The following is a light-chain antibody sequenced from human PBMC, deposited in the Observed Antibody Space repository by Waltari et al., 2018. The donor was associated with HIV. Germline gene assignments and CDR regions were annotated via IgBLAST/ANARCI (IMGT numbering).Light chain of an antibody. CDR3: MQALQTPRYLT. V-gene: IGKV2-28*01. CDR1: QSLLHSNGYNY. CDR2: LGS. J-gene: IGKJ3*01. Sequence: DIVMTQSPLSLPVTPGEPASISCRSSQSLLHSNGYNYLDWYLQKPGQSPQLLIYLGSNRASGVPDRFSGSGSGTDFTLKISRVEAEDVGVYYCMQALQTPRYLTFGPGTKVDIK.